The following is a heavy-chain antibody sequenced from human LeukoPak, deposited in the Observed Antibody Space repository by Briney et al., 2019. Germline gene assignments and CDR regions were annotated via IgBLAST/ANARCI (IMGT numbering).Heavy chain of an antibody. CDR1: GGSISSGGYY. Sequence: SETLSLTCTVSGGSISSGGYYWSWIRQHPGKGLEWIGYIYYSGSTYYNPSLKSRVTISVDTSKNQFSLKLSSVTAADTAVYYCARGTVTTKFYYYYYGMDVWGQGTTVTVSS. CDR2: IYYSGST. J-gene: IGHJ6*02. D-gene: IGHD4-11*01. CDR3: ARGTVTTKFYYYYYGMDV. V-gene: IGHV4-31*03.